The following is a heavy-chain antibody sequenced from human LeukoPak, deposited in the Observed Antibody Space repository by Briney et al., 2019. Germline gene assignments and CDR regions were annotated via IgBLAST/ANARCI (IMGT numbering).Heavy chain of an antibody. D-gene: IGHD3-10*01. CDR1: GYSISSGYY. V-gene: IGHV4-38-2*02. CDR2: IYHSGST. CDR3: SGGHFATGGPYGSGSSPQAG. Sequence: PSETLSLTCTVSGYSISSGYYWGWIRQPPGKGLEWIGSIYHSGSTYYNPSLKSRVTISVDTSKNQFSLKLSSVTAADTAVYYCSGGHFATGGPYGSGSSPQAGWGQGTLVTVSS. J-gene: IGHJ4*02.